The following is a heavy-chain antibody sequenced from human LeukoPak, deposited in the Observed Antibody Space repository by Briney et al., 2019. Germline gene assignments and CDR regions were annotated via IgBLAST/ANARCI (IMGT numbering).Heavy chain of an antibody. CDR3: AKESEEEQLLGDAMFDH. J-gene: IGHJ2*01. D-gene: IGHD1-26*01. CDR2: IRHDGSFK. V-gene: IGHV3-30*02. Sequence: PGGSLRLSCVASGFAFNKYAMHWVRQAPGKGLEWLTFIRHDGSFKEYADSVKGRFIISRDNSKNTLYLQMDSLTSEDTALYSCAKESEEEQLLGDAMFDHWGRGTLLTVSS. CDR1: GFAFNKYA.